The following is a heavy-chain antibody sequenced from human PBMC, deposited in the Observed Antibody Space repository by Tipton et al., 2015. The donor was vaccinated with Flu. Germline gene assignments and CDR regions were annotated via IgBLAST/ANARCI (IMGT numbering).Heavy chain of an antibody. Sequence: TLSLTCAVSGYSISSGYYWGWIRQPPGKGLEWIGYIYYSGSTNYNPSLKSRVTISVDTSKNQFSLKLSSVTAADTAVYYCARLPASNYYYMDVWGKGTTVTVSS. CDR3: ARLPASNYYYMDV. CDR2: IYYSGST. CDR1: GYSISSGYY. D-gene: IGHD6-25*01. V-gene: IGHV4-38-2*01. J-gene: IGHJ6*03.